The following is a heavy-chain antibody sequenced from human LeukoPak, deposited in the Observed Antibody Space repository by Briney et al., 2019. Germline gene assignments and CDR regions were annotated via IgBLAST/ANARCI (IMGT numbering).Heavy chain of an antibody. CDR2: IRSKANSYVT. V-gene: IGHV3-73*01. CDR1: GFTFSGSA. CDR3: TRSVQQLVNSYYYYYYMDV. J-gene: IGHJ6*03. Sequence: GGSLRLSCAASGFTFSGSAMHWVRQASGKGLEWVGRIRSKANSYVTAYAPSGNGRVTISRDDSKNTAYLQLNRLKTEDTAVYYCTRSVQQLVNSYYYYYYMDVWGKGTTVTVSS. D-gene: IGHD6-13*01.